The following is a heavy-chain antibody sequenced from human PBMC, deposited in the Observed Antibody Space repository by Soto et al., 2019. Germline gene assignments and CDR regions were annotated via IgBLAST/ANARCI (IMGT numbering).Heavy chain of an antibody. CDR1: GFTFDDYA. J-gene: IGHJ4*02. Sequence: SLRLSCAASGFTFDDYAMHWVRQAPGKGLEWVSGISWNSGSIGYADSVKGRFTISRDNAKNSLYLQMNSLRAEDTALYYCAKGSYSSSWHFDYWGQGTLVTVSS. CDR3: AKGSYSSSWHFDY. D-gene: IGHD6-13*01. V-gene: IGHV3-9*01. CDR2: ISWNSGSI.